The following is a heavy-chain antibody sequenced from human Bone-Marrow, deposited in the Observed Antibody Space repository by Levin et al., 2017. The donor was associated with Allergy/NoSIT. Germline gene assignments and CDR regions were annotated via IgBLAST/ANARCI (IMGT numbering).Heavy chain of an antibody. J-gene: IGHJ6*02. CDR2: ISWNSGTI. Sequence: GGSLRLSCAVSGFTFDDYAMYWVRQVPGKGLEWVSGISWNSGTIGYADSVKGRFTVSRDNAKNSLYLQMNSLRPEDTALYYCTRDMRAWGHGVTGYGLDVWGQGTTVTVSS. D-gene: IGHD4-17*01. CDR3: TRDMRAWGHGVTGYGLDV. CDR1: GFTFDDYA. V-gene: IGHV3-9*01.